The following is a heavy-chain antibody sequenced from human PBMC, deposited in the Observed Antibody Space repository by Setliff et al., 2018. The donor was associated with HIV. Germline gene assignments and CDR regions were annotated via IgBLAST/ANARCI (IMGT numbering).Heavy chain of an antibody. D-gene: IGHD6-6*01. CDR3: ARAEQLALGDYYYMDV. CDR2: IYTSGST. V-gene: IGHV4-39*07. J-gene: IGHJ6*03. Sequence: KASETLSLTCSVSSGSISTLYSYYWGWVRQPPGKGPEWIGRIYTSGSTNYNPSLKSRVTMSVDTSKNQFSLKLSSVTAADTAVYYCARAEQLALGDYYYMDVWGKGTTVTVSS. CDR1: SGSISTLYSYY.